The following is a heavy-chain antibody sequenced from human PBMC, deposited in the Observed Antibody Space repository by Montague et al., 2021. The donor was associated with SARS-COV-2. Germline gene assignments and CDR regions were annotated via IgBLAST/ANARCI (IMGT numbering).Heavy chain of an antibody. CDR3: AKDATIFWFERGRGTFDY. D-gene: IGHD3-10*01. CDR1: GFTFNNFA. CDR2: ISYDGSIQ. V-gene: IGHV3-30*18. J-gene: IGHJ4*02. Sequence: SLRLSCAASGFTFNNFAMHWVRQAPGQGLEWVAVISYDGSIQYYADSVKGRFTISRDWSKSTLFPQLSSLSPEDTAVYYCAKDATIFWFERGRGTFDYWGRGTLVAVSS.